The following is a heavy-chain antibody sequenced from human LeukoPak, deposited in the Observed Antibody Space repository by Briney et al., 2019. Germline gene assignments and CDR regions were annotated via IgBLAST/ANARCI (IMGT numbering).Heavy chain of an antibody. Sequence: GGSLRLSCAASGFTFSSYWMSWVRQAPGMGLEWVANIKQDGSEKYYVDSVKGRFTISRDNAKNSLYLQMNSLRAEDTAVYYCARDLPYYGSGSPGYWGQGTLVTVSS. V-gene: IGHV3-7*01. D-gene: IGHD3-10*01. J-gene: IGHJ4*02. CDR1: GFTFSSYW. CDR2: IKQDGSEK. CDR3: ARDLPYYGSGSPGY.